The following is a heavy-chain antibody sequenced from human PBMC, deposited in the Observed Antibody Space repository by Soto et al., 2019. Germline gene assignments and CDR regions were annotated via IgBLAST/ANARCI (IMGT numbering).Heavy chain of an antibody. J-gene: IGHJ5*02. CDR1: GGSISSYY. CDR2: IYYSGST. Sequence: QVQLQESGPGLVKPSETLSLTCTVSGGSISSYYWSWLRQPPGKGLGWIGYIYYSGSTNYNPSLTSRATTSVDTSKNQFSLKLSAVTAADTAVYYCARVSVAGWATTSSWFDPWGQGTLVTVSS. V-gene: IGHV4-59*01. CDR3: ARVSVAGWATTSSWFDP. D-gene: IGHD6-19*01.